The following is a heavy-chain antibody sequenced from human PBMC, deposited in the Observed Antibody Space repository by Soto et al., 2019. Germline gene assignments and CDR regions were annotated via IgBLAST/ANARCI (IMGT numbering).Heavy chain of an antibody. CDR3: AKDFGPYIAARDYYYGMDV. V-gene: IGHV3-43*01. CDR2: ISWDGGST. J-gene: IGHJ6*02. D-gene: IGHD6-6*01. CDR1: GFNFDDYT. Sequence: GGSLRLSCAVSGFNFDDYTMHWVRQAPGKGLEWVSLISWDGGSTYYADSVKGRFTISRDNSKNSLYLQMNSLRTEDTALYYCAKDFGPYIAARDYYYGMDVWGQGTTVTVSS.